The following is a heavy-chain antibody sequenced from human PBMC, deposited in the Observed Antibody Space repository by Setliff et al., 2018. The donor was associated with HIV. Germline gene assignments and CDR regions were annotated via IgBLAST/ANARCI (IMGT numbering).Heavy chain of an antibody. CDR1: DGSFSSDY. V-gene: IGHV4-59*01. CDR3: ARAEMATIVAFDI. CDR2: IYYSGST. D-gene: IGHD5-12*01. Sequence: SETLSLTCTVSDGSFSSDYWTWIRQTPGKGLEWIGYIYYSGSTKYNPSLTSRVTISVDTSKNHFSLKLTSVTAAGTAVYYCARAEMATIVAFDIWGQGTMVTVSS. J-gene: IGHJ3*02.